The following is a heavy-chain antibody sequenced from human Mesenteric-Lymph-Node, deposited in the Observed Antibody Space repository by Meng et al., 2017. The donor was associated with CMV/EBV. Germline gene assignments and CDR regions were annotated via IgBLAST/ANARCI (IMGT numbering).Heavy chain of an antibody. Sequence: GESLKISCETSGFTFSSYGMHWVRLAPGKGLEWVAFLRYDGSIEYYEDSVKGRFTTSRDNSKNTLYLQMDSLRAEDMAVYYCARGRDDIVVVPAAIPYWGQGTLVTVSS. CDR1: GFTFSSYG. J-gene: IGHJ4*02. V-gene: IGHV3-30*02. D-gene: IGHD2-2*01. CDR3: ARGRDDIVVVPAAIPY. CDR2: LRYDGSIE.